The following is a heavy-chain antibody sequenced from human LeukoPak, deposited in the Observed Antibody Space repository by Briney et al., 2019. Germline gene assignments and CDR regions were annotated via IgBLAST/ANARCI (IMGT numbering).Heavy chain of an antibody. CDR1: GFTFSSYS. J-gene: IGHJ4*02. V-gene: IGHV3-21*01. D-gene: IGHD5-24*01. Sequence: GGSLRLSCAASGFTFSSYSMNWVRQAPGKGLEWVSSISSSSSYIYCADSVKGRFTISRDNAKNSLYLQMNSLRAEGTAVYYCARVMEMATDYWGQGTLVTVSS. CDR3: ARVMEMATDY. CDR2: ISSSSSYI.